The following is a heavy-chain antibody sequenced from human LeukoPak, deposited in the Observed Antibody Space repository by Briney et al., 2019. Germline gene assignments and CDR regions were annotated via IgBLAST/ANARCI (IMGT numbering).Heavy chain of an antibody. J-gene: IGHJ4*02. CDR3: ARVNLGEYYFDY. CDR2: IYYSGSGST. CDR1: GGSISSYY. V-gene: IGHV4-59*13. Sequence: SETLSLTCTVSGGSISSYYWTGTRRPPGRGRGWIGYIYYSGSGSTNYSPSLKSRVTISVDTSKNQFSLKLSSVTAADTALYYCARVNLGEYYFDYWGQGALVTVSS.